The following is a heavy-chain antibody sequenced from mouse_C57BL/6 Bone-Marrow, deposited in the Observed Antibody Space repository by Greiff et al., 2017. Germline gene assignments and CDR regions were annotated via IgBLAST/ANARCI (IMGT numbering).Heavy chain of an antibody. CDR1: GYTFTNYW. J-gene: IGHJ1*03. Sequence: QVQLQQSGAELVRPGTSVKMSCKASGYTFTNYWIGWAKQRPGHGLEWIGDIYPGGGYTNYNEKFKGKATLTADKSSSTAYMQFSSLTSEDSAIYYCARYCGSRCWYFDVWGTGTTVTVSS. D-gene: IGHD1-1*01. CDR3: ARYCGSRCWYFDV. V-gene: IGHV1-63*01. CDR2: IYPGGGYT.